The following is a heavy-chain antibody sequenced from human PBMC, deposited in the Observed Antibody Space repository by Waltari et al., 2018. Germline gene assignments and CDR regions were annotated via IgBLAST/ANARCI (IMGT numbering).Heavy chain of an antibody. CDR3: ARVNSSGWSYDAFDI. D-gene: IGHD6-19*01. CDR1: GFTFSSYS. J-gene: IGHJ3*02. CDR2: ISSSSSYI. Sequence: EVQLVESGGGLVKPGGSLRLSCAASGFTFSSYSMNWVRQAPGKGLEWVSSISSSSSYIYYADSVKGRFTISRDNAKNSLYLQMNSLRAEDTAVYYCARVNSSGWSYDAFDIWGQGTMVTVSS. V-gene: IGHV3-21*01.